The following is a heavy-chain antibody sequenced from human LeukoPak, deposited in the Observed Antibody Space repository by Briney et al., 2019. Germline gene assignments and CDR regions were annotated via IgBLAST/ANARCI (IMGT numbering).Heavy chain of an antibody. D-gene: IGHD2-15*01. Sequence: ASVKVSCKASGYTLRNYDISWVRQAPGQGLEWMGWISVYNGNTNYAQKFQGRVTMTTDTSTSTAYMELRSLRSDDTAVYYCARAHYCSGGSCYGWFDPWGQGTLVTVSS. CDR2: ISVYNGNT. CDR3: ARAHYCSGGSCYGWFDP. V-gene: IGHV1-18*01. CDR1: GYTLRNYD. J-gene: IGHJ5*01.